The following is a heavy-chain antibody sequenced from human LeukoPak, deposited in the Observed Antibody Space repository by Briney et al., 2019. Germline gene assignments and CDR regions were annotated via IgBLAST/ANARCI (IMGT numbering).Heavy chain of an antibody. D-gene: IGHD5-18*01. CDR1: GFIFSFAA. J-gene: IGHJ4*02. CDR2: ISASGRST. V-gene: IGHV3-23*01. CDR3: AKDIQGAN. Sequence: GGSLRLSCAASGFIFSFAAMTCARQGTGEGVEWVSLISASGRSTYYADSVKGRFTISRDNSKNTVYLQMNSLRAEDTALYYCAKDIQGANWGQGTLVTVSS.